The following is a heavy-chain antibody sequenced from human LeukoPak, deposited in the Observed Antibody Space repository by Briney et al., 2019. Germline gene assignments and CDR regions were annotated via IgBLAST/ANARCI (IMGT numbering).Heavy chain of an antibody. Sequence: VASVKVSCKASGYTFTSYDINWVRQATGQGLEWMGWMNPNSGNTGYAQKFQGRVTITRNTSISTAYMELSSLRSEDTAVYYCARDNSISGYFDYWGQGTLVTVSS. D-gene: IGHD2/OR15-2a*01. J-gene: IGHJ4*02. CDR2: MNPNSGNT. CDR3: ARDNSISGYFDY. CDR1: GYTFTSYD. V-gene: IGHV1-8*03.